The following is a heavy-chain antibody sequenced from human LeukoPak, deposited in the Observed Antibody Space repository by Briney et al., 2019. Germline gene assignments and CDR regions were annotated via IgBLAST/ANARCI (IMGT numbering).Heavy chain of an antibody. J-gene: IGHJ4*02. Sequence: ASVKVSCNASGYTFTSYDINGVREATGQGLGWKGWRNPNSGNTGYAQKFQGRVTMTRNTSISTAYMELSSLRSEDTAVYYCARGTPGGDGSSFDYWGQGTLVTVSS. CDR3: ARGTPGGDGSSFDY. D-gene: IGHD3-10*01. CDR1: GYTFTSYD. V-gene: IGHV1-8*01. CDR2: RNPNSGNT.